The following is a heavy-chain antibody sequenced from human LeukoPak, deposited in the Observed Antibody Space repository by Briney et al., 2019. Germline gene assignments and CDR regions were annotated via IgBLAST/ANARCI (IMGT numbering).Heavy chain of an antibody. J-gene: IGHJ4*02. CDR1: GYTLTSYY. D-gene: IGHD3-22*01. Sequence: ASVKVSCKASGYTLTSYYMHWVRQAPGQGLEWMGIINPSGGSTSYAQKFQGRVTMTRDTSTSTVYMELSSLRSEDTAVYYCARGFYDSSGYSSPSGYWGQGTLVTVSS. CDR3: ARGFYDSSGYSSPSGY. CDR2: INPSGGST. V-gene: IGHV1-46*01.